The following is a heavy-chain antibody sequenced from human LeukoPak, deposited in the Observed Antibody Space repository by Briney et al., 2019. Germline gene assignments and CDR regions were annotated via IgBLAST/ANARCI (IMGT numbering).Heavy chain of an antibody. CDR1: GFNFSAYW. CDR3: ASGLRPWI. J-gene: IGHJ4*02. D-gene: IGHD2-15*01. V-gene: IGHV3-7*05. CDR2: IKEDGSEK. Sequence: GGSLRLSCAASGFNFSAYWTTWVRQVPGKGLEWVANIKEDGSEKYYVDSVKGRFTISRDNAKNSLYLQMNSLRAEDTAVYYCASGLRPWIWGQGTLVTVSS.